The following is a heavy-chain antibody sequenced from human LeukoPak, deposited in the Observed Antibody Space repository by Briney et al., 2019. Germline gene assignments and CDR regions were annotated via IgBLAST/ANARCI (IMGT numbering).Heavy chain of an antibody. Sequence: SSETLSLTCTVSGASISSCYWSWIRQPPGKGLEWIGYTFRSVTTKYHPSLQSRVSISLDTSKNQFSLDMTSVTVADTAVYYCTTYSDITGSFDHWGQGTLVTVSS. D-gene: IGHD3-22*01. CDR3: TTYSDITGSFDH. CDR2: TFRSVTT. CDR1: GASISSCY. J-gene: IGHJ4*02. V-gene: IGHV4-59*01.